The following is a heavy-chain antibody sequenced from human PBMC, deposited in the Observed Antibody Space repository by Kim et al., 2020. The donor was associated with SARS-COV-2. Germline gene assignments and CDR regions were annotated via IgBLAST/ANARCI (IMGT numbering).Heavy chain of an antibody. CDR3: ARGGDYYDSSGYQNVYFQH. D-gene: IGHD3-22*01. J-gene: IGHJ1*01. Sequence: SETLSLTCTVSGGSISSGGYYWSWIRQHPGKGLEWIGYIYYSGSTYYNPSLKSRVTISVDTSKNQFSLKLSSVTAADTAVYYCARGGDYYDSSGYQNVYFQHWGQGTLVTVSS. V-gene: IGHV4-31*03. CDR1: GGSISSGGYY. CDR2: IYYSGST.